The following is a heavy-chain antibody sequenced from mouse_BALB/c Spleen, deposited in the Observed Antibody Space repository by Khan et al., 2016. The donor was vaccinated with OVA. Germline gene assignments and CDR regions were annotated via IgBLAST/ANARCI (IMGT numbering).Heavy chain of an antibody. CDR3: ARSVVDYHAMDY. V-gene: IGHV5-9-3*01. CDR2: ISTGGHYT. J-gene: IGHJ4*01. Sequence: EVELVESGGGLVKPGGSLKLSCSASGFTFSNFAMSWVRQTPERRLECVATISTGGHYTFYPDSVKDRFTISRDNAKNTLYLQMSSLRSEDTAMYYCARSVVDYHAMDYWGQGTSVTVSS. D-gene: IGHD1-1*02. CDR1: GFTFSNFA.